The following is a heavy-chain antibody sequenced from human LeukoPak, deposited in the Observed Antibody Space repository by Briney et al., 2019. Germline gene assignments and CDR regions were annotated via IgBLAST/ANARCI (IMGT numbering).Heavy chain of an antibody. D-gene: IGHD6-13*01. CDR3: ARGNSWYYFDY. CDR2: IYYSGST. V-gene: IGHV4-59*01. CDR1: SGSLTYYY. Sequence: SETLSLTCTVSSGSLTYYYWSWIRQPPGKGLEWIGYIYYSGSTNYNPSLKSRVTISVDTSKNQFSLNLSSVTASDTAVYYCARGNSWYYFDYWGQGTLVTVSS. J-gene: IGHJ4*02.